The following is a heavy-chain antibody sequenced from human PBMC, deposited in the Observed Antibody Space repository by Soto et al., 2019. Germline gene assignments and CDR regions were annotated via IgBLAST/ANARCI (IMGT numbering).Heavy chain of an antibody. CDR1: GGSISSYY. V-gene: IGHV4-59*01. Sequence: SETLSLTCTVSGGSISSYYWSWIRQPPGKGLEWIGYIYYSGSTNYNPSLKSRVTISVDTSKNQFSLKLSSVTAADTAVYYCARYSSGYSLNYWGQGTLVTVSS. D-gene: IGHD3-22*01. J-gene: IGHJ4*02. CDR2: IYYSGST. CDR3: ARYSSGYSLNY.